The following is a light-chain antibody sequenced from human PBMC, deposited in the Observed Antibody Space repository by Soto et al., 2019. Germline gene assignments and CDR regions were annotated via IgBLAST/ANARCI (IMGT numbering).Light chain of an antibody. CDR3: QQYGSSPRT. CDR2: GAS. V-gene: IGKV3-20*01. Sequence: EIVLTQSPGTLSLSPGESATLSCRASQSVSSSYLAWYQQKPGQGPILLLYGASSSATGIPDRFSGSGSGTDFTLAISRLEPEDFAVYYCQQYGSSPRTFGQGTKVEIK. J-gene: IGKJ1*01. CDR1: QSVSSSY.